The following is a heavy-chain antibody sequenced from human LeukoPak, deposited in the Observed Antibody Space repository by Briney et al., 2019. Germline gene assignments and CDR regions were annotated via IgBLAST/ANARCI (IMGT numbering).Heavy chain of an antibody. J-gene: IGHJ4*02. CDR1: GFTFSSYA. CDR3: AKEVYYYGSGSYYNAIDY. D-gene: IGHD3-10*01. V-gene: IGHV3-23*01. CDR2: ISGSGGST. Sequence: GSLRLSCAASGFTFSSYAMSWVRQAPGKGLEWVSAISGSGGSTYYADSVKGRSTISRDNSKNTLYLQMNSLRAEDTAVYYCAKEVYYYGSGSYYNAIDYWGQGTLVTVSS.